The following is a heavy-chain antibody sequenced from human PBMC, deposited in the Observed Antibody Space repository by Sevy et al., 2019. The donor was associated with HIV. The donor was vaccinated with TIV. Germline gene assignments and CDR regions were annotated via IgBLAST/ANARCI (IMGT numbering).Heavy chain of an antibody. Sequence: GGSLRLSCAASGFTFSSYSMNWVRQAPGKGLEWVSSISSSSSYIYYADSVKGRFTISRDNAKNSLYLQMNSLRAEDTAVYYCARAKTLRYGSIDYWGQGTLVTVSS. D-gene: IGHD3-9*01. CDR3: ARAKTLRYGSIDY. CDR1: GFTFSSYS. J-gene: IGHJ4*02. CDR2: ISSSSSYI. V-gene: IGHV3-21*01.